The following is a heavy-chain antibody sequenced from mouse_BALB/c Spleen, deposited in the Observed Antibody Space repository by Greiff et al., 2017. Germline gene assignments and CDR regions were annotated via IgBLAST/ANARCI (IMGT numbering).Heavy chain of an antibody. Sequence: DVKLVESGGGLVKPGGSLKLSCAASGFTFSSYAMSWVRQTPEKRLEWVASISSGGSTYYPDSVKGRFTISRDNARNILYLQMRRLRSEDTAMYYCARRGVPLGYGSSFDYWGQGTTLTVSS. CDR1: GFTFSSYA. CDR2: ISSGGST. V-gene: IGHV5-6-5*01. J-gene: IGHJ2*01. D-gene: IGHD1-1*01. CDR3: ARRGVPLGYGSSFDY.